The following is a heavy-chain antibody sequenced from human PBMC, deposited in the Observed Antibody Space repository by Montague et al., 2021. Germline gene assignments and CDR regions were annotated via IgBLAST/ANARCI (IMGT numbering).Heavy chain of an antibody. CDR1: GDSISSYY. Sequence: SETLSLTCTVSGDSISSYYWSWIRQSAGKGLEWIGYFYYSGSTNXNPSLKSRVTMSLDTSKNQFSLKLSSVTAADTAIYYCARSPTQWLVFGYWGQGTLVTVSS. D-gene: IGHD6-19*01. CDR2: FYYSGST. CDR3: ARSPTQWLVFGY. V-gene: IGHV4-59*01. J-gene: IGHJ4*02.